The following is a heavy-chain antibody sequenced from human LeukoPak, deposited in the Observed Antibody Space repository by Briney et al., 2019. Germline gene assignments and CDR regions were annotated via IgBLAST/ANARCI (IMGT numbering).Heavy chain of an antibody. CDR1: GDSISSSSYY. CDR2: ISYSGST. V-gene: IGHV4-39*01. D-gene: IGHD4-23*01. CDR3: ATVLNAYFFNY. J-gene: IGHJ4*01. Sequence: SETLSLTCTVSGDSISSSSYYWGWIRQPPGKGLEWIGSISYSGSTFYNPSLKSRVIISVDTSKNQFSLKLTSVTAADTAVYYCATVLNAYFFNYWGNGTLVTVSS.